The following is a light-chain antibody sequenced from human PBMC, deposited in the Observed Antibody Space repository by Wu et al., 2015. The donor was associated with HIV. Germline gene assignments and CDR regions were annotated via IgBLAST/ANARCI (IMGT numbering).Light chain of an antibody. CDR1: QSIRSR. V-gene: IGKV3-20*01. J-gene: IGKJ1*01. CDR3: LQYGDSPRA. CDR2: DAS. Sequence: ERATSPAGPGQSIRSRLALVPSRNLGPRLPRLLIYDASSRATGIPDRFSGRGSGTDFTLTISRLEPDDFAVYFCLQYGDSPRAFGQGTKVEIE.